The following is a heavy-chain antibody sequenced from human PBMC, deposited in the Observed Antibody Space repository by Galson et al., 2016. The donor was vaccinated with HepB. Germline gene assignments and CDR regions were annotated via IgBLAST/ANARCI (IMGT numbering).Heavy chain of an antibody. CDR2: IYPADSDT. CDR1: GYTFTNYW. CDR3: ARHRTPYSYYYGMDV. D-gene: IGHD1/OR15-1a*01. Sequence: QSGAEVKKPGESLRISCKGSGYTFTNYWIGWVRQMPGKGLEWLGIIYPADSDTRYSPSFQGQVTISADKSISTAYLQWSSLKASDTAIYYCARHRTPYSYYYGMDVWGQGTTVIVSS. V-gene: IGHV5-51*01. J-gene: IGHJ6*02.